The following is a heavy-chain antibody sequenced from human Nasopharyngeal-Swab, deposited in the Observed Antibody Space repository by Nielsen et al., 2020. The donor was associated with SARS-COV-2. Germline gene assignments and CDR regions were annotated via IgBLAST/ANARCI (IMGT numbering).Heavy chain of an antibody. J-gene: IGHJ6*02. D-gene: IGHD1-26*01. CDR1: GFTFSSYS. CDR2: ISSSSSYI. V-gene: IGHV3-21*03. CDR3: ARSKHSGSYYYGMDV. Sequence: GESLKISCAASGFTFSSYSMNWVRQAPGKGLEWDSSISSSSSYIYYADSVKGRFTISRDNAKNSLYLQMNSLRAEDTAVYYCARSKHSGSYYYGMDVWGQGTTVTVSS.